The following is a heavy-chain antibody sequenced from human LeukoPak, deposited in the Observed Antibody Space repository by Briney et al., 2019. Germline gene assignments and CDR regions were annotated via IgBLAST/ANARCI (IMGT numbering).Heavy chain of an antibody. CDR3: ARTSSSGLVGGYYFDY. CDR1: GYTFTSYA. D-gene: IGHD6-19*01. CDR2: INTNTGNP. Sequence: VASVKVSCKASGYTFTSYAINWVRQAPGQGLEWMGWINTNTGNPTYAQGFTGRFVFSLDTSVSTAYLQISSLKAEDTAVYYCARTSSSGLVGGYYFDYWGQGTLVTVSS. J-gene: IGHJ4*02. V-gene: IGHV7-4-1*02.